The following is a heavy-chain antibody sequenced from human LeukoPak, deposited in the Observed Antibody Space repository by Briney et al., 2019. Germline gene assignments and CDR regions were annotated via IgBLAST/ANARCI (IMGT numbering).Heavy chain of an antibody. CDR3: ATENRGWFDY. Sequence: GGSLRLSCAASGFTFSSYGMHWVRQAPGKGLEWVAFIRYDGSNKYYADSVKGRFAISRDNSKNTLYLQMNSLRAEDTAVYYCATENRGWFDYWGQGTLVTVSS. V-gene: IGHV3-30*02. J-gene: IGHJ4*02. CDR1: GFTFSSYG. CDR2: IRYDGSNK. D-gene: IGHD1-14*01.